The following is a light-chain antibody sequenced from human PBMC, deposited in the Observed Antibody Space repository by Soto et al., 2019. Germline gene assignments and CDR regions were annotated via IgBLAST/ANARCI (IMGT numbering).Light chain of an antibody. Sequence: EIVLTQSPATLSLSPGEGATLSCRASQSVSSYLAWYQQKPGQAPRLLIYDASNRATGIPARFSGSGSGTDFTLTISSLEPEDFAVYYCQQRSNCPVTVGRGTKVEV. CDR3: QQRSNCPVT. CDR1: QSVSSY. CDR2: DAS. J-gene: IGKJ1*01. V-gene: IGKV3-11*01.